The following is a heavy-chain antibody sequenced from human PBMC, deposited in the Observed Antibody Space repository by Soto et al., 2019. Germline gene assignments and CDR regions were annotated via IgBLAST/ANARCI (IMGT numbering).Heavy chain of an antibody. Sequence: QVQLVESGGGVVQTGRSLRLSCAASGFTFTNYGMHWVRQAQGKGLDWVAVIYYDGSNKYYADSVKGRFTISRDSSKNTLYLQMNSLRAEDTAVYYCARDGYSSGWYSSYGMDVWGQGTTVTVSS. CDR1: GFTFTNYG. CDR2: IYYDGSNK. J-gene: IGHJ6*02. D-gene: IGHD6-19*01. V-gene: IGHV3-33*01. CDR3: ARDGYSSGWYSSYGMDV.